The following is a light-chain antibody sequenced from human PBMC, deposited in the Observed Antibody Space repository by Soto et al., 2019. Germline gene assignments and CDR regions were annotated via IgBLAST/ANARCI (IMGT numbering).Light chain of an antibody. V-gene: IGKV3-15*01. Sequence: EIVLTQSPGPLSLSPGERFTLSCMASQSVSSNYLAWYQQKPGQSPRLLIYDVSIRATGVPARFSGTGSETDYTLTISGLQSEDSAVYFCQQYNNWPFSFGQGTLLEIK. CDR3: QQYNNWPFS. CDR1: QSVSSN. CDR2: DVS. J-gene: IGKJ5*01.